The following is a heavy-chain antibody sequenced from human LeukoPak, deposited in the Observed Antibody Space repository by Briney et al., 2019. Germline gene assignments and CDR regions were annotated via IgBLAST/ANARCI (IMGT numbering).Heavy chain of an antibody. V-gene: IGHV4-39*07. Sequence: SETLSLTCTVSGGSISSGNYYWAWIRQPPGKGLEWFGSIYYSGSTYYNPSLKSRVTISVDTPKNQFSLRLSSVTAADTAVYYCARDGEAAAIPNWFDPWGQGTLVTVSS. CDR3: ARDGEAAAIPNWFDP. CDR2: IYYSGST. D-gene: IGHD6-13*01. CDR1: GGSISSGNYY. J-gene: IGHJ5*02.